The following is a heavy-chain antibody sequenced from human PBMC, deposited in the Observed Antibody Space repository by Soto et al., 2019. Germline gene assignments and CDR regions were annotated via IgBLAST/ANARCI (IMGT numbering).Heavy chain of an antibody. D-gene: IGHD1-1*01. V-gene: IGHV4-39*07. J-gene: IGHJ6*03. Sequence: SETLSLTCTVSGGSISSSSYYWGWIRQPPGKGLEWIGSIYYSGSTYYNPSLKSRVTISVDTSKNQFSLKLSSVTAADTAVYYCARDRELDYHYYYMDVWGKGTTVTVSS. CDR3: ARDRELDYHYYYMDV. CDR2: IYYSGST. CDR1: GGSISSSSYY.